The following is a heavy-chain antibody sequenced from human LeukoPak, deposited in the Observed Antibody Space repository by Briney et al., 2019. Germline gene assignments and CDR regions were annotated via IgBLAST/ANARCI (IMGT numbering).Heavy chain of an antibody. J-gene: IGHJ4*02. CDR3: ARGPNSNWSGLDF. CDR2: ISPTGSTT. V-gene: IGHV3-74*01. D-gene: IGHD6-6*01. CDR1: GFSFSGHW. Sequence: GGSLRLSCTASGFSFSGHWMHWARHLPGKGLVWVSRISPTGSTTSYADSVKGRFTVSRDNAKNTLYLQVNNLRAEDTAVYYCARGPNSNWSGLDFWGQGTLLTVSS.